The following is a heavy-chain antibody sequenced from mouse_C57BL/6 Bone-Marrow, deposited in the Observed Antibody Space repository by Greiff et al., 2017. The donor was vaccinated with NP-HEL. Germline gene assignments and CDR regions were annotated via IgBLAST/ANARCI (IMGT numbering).Heavy chain of an antibody. D-gene: IGHD2-10*02. CDR1: GYTFTDYY. J-gene: IGHJ3*01. Sequence: VQLQQSGPVLVKPGASVKMSCKASGYTFTDYYMNWVKQSHGKSLEWIGVINPYNGGTSYNQKFKGKATLTVDKSSSTAYMELNSLTSEDSAVYYCARRSIAWFAYWGQGTLVTVSA. CDR3: ARRSIAWFAY. CDR2: INPYNGGT. V-gene: IGHV1-19*01.